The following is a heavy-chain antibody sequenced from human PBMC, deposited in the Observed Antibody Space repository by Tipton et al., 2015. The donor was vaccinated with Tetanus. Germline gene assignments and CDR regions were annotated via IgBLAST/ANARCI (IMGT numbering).Heavy chain of an antibody. J-gene: IGHJ6*02. V-gene: IGHV4-30-2*01. CDR2: IYQTDST. D-gene: IGHD3-9*01. Sequence: TLSLTCDVSGASISSAAWTWIRQPSGKGLEWIGYIYQTDSTYYNPSVRSRLTLSLQRSKNQVSLKLISVTAADTAVYYCARSGYYSRAYYHYRMDVWGQGTTVSVSS. CDR3: ARSGYYSRAYYHYRMDV. CDR1: GASISSAA.